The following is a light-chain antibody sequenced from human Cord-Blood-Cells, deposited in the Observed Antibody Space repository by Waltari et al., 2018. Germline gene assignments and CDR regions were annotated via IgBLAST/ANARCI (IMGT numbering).Light chain of an antibody. V-gene: IGLV2-23*02. Sequence: QSALTQPAPVSGSPGQSITLSCTGTSSDVGSYNLVSWYQQHPGKAPKLMIYEVSKRPSGVSNRFSGSKSGNTASLTISGLQAEDEADYYCCSYAGSSTLVFGGGTKLTVL. J-gene: IGLJ2*01. CDR3: CSYAGSSTLV. CDR2: EVS. CDR1: SSDVGSYNL.